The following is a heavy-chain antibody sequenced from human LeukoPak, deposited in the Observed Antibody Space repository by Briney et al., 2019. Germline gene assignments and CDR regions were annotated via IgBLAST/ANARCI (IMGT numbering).Heavy chain of an antibody. CDR2: ISSSSSTI. D-gene: IGHD4-23*01. CDR1: GFTFSSYS. J-gene: IGHJ4*02. Sequence: GGSLRLFCAASGFTFSSYSMNWVRQAPGKGLEGVSYISSSSSTIYYAESVKGRFTISRDNAKNSLYLQMNSLRAEATALYYCPRDEGGNSMFDYWGQGTLVTVSS. V-gene: IGHV3-48*01. CDR3: PRDEGGNSMFDY.